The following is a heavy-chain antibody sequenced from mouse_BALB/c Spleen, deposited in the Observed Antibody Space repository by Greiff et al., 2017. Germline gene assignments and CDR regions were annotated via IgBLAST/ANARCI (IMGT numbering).Heavy chain of an antibody. V-gene: IGHV1-80*01. CDR3: AYGNYEIAY. CDR1: GYAFSSYW. D-gene: IGHD2-1*01. CDR2: IYPGDGDT. J-gene: IGHJ3*01. Sequence: QVQLKQSGAELVRPGSSVKISCKASGYAFSSYWMNWVKQRPGQGLEWIGQIYPGDGDTNYNGKFKGKATLTADKSSSTAYMQLSSLTSEDSAVYFCAYGNYEIAYWGQGTLVTVSA.